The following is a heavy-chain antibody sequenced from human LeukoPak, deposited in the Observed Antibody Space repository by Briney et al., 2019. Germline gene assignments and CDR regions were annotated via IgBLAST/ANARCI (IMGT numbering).Heavy chain of an antibody. CDR3: ARDAEDAGRIVGAMYAFDI. Sequence: SVKVSCKASGGTFSSYAISWVRQAPGQGLEWMGRIIPILGIANYAQKFQGRVTITADKSTSTAYMELSSLRSEDTAVYYCARDAEDAGRIVGAMYAFDIWGQGTMVTVSS. CDR2: IIPILGIA. J-gene: IGHJ3*02. CDR1: GGTFSSYA. V-gene: IGHV1-69*04. D-gene: IGHD1-26*01.